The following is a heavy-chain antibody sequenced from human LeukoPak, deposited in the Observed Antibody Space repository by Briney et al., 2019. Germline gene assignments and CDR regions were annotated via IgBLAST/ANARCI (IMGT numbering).Heavy chain of an antibody. CDR3: ARVRASEAGFDN. CDR1: GGSISNYY. D-gene: IGHD6-19*01. V-gene: IGHV4-59*01. Sequence: SETLSLTCTVSGGSISNYYWTWIWQPPGKELEWIGYVYYGGSTNGNPSLRSRLTISVDTSKNQFSLELSSVTAADTAVYYCARVRASEAGFDNWGQGTLVTVSS. J-gene: IGHJ4*02. CDR2: VYYGGST.